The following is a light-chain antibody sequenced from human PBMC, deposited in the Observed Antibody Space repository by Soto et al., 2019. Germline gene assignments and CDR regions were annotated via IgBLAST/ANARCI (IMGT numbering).Light chain of an antibody. V-gene: IGKV1-39*01. Sequence: DIQMTQSPSSLSASVGARATITCRASQSISSYLNWYQQKPGKAPKLLIYAASSLQGGVPSRFSGSGSGTDFTLTISSLEPEDFATYYCQQSYSTPRTFGQGTKVEIK. CDR2: AAS. CDR3: QQSYSTPRT. CDR1: QSISSY. J-gene: IGKJ1*01.